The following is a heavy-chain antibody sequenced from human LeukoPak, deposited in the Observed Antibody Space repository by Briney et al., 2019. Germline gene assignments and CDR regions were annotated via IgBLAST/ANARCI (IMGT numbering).Heavy chain of an antibody. D-gene: IGHD2-15*01. CDR3: AKVPREGYCSGGSCYVFHFDY. Sequence: GGSLRLSCAASGFTFSSYAMSWVRQAPGKGLEWVSAISGSGGSTYYADSVKGRFTISRDNSKNTLYLQMNSLRAEDTAVYYCAKVPREGYCSGGSCYVFHFDYWGQGTLVTVSS. J-gene: IGHJ4*02. CDR1: GFTFSSYA. V-gene: IGHV3-23*01. CDR2: ISGSGGST.